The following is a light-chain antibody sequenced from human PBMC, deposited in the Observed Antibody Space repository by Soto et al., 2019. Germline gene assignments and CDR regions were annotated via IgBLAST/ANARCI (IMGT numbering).Light chain of an antibody. CDR1: QSISSW. CDR2: DAS. Sequence: DIQMTQSPSTLSASVGDRVTITCRASQSISSWLAWYQQEPGKAPKLLIYDASSLESGVPSRFSGSGSGTEFTLTISSLQPDDFATYYCQQYNSYPATFGQGTKVDNK. J-gene: IGKJ1*01. V-gene: IGKV1-5*01. CDR3: QQYNSYPAT.